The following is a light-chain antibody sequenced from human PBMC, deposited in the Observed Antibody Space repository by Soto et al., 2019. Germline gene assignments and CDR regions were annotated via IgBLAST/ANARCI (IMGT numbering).Light chain of an antibody. J-gene: IGKJ3*01. Sequence: EIVLTQSPGTLSLSPGERATLSCRASQSVSSSYLAWYQQKPGQAPRLLIYGASSRATGIPDRFSGSGSGTGFTLTISRLEPEDFAVYYCQQYGSSPFTFGPGTKVDIK. CDR1: QSVSSSY. V-gene: IGKV3-20*01. CDR2: GAS. CDR3: QQYGSSPFT.